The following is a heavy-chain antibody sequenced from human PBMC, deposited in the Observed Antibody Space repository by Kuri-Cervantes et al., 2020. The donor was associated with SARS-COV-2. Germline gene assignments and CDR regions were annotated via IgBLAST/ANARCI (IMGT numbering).Heavy chain of an antibody. CDR2: INHSGST. CDR1: GGSFSGYY. Sequence: SQTLSLTCAVYGGSFSGYYWSWIRQPPGKGLEWIGEINHSGSTNYNPSLKSRVTISVDTSKNQFSLKLSSVTAADTAVYYCARDDGRRIFGVVINYYYYGMDVWGQGTTVTVSS. V-gene: IGHV4-34*01. CDR3: ARDDGRRIFGVVINYYYYGMDV. D-gene: IGHD3-3*01. J-gene: IGHJ6*02.